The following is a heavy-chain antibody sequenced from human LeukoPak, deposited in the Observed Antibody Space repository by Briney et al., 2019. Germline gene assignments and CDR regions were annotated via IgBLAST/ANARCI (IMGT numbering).Heavy chain of an antibody. D-gene: IGHD6-13*01. J-gene: IGHJ4*02. Sequence: AGGSLRLSCAASGFTFSSYWMSWVRQAPGKGLEWVANIKQDGSEKYYVDSVKGRFTISRDNAKNSLYLQMNSLRAEDTAVYYCAREIAAAGISANFDYWGQGTLVTVSS. V-gene: IGHV3-7*01. CDR3: AREIAAAGISANFDY. CDR2: IKQDGSEK. CDR1: GFTFSSYW.